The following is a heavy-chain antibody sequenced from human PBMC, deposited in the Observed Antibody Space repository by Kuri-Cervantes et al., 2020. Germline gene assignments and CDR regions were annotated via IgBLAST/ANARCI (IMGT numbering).Heavy chain of an antibody. CDR3: ARARGDYYFDY. CDR2: IYYSGST. J-gene: IGHJ4*02. D-gene: IGHD2-21*02. V-gene: IGHV4-39*07. CDR1: GGSISSSSYY. Sequence: SETLSLTCTVSGGSISSSSYYWGWIRQPPGKGLEWIGSIYYSGSTYYNPSLKSRVTISVDTSKNQFSLKLSSVTAADTVVYYCARARGDYYFDYWGQGTLVTVSS.